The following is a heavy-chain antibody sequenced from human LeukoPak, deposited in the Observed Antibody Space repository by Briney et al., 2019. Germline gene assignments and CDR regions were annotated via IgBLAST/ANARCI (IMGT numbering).Heavy chain of an antibody. Sequence: EASVKVSCKASGYTFTGYYIHWVRQAPGQGLEWMGRINPNSGGTKYAQKFQGGVTMTRDTSISTAYMELSRLRSDDTAVYYCARAGKIMITMVRGALASSDGFDIWGQGKMVTVSS. D-gene: IGHD3-10*01. V-gene: IGHV1-2*02. CDR1: GYTFTGYY. J-gene: IGHJ3*02. CDR3: ARAGKIMITMVRGALASSDGFDI. CDR2: INPNSGGT.